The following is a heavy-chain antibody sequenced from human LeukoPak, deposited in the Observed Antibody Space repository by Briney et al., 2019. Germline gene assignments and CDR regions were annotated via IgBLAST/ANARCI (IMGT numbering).Heavy chain of an antibody. V-gene: IGHV3-7*01. D-gene: IGHD6-19*01. J-gene: IGHJ4*02. CDR2: IKEDGSEK. CDR3: ATKEPSTSGWSY. CDR1: GFTFNRDW. Sequence: GGSLRLSCTASGFTFNRDWTAWVRQAPGKGLEWVANIKEDGSEKNYVDSVKGRFTMSRDDAENSVYLQMNDLRAEDTGVYYCATKEPSTSGWSYWGQGTLVTVSS.